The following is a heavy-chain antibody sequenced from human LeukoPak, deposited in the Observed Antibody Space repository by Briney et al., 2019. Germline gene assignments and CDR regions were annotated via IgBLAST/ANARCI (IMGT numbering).Heavy chain of an antibody. Sequence: SETLPLTCTVSGYSISSGYYWSWIRQPPGKGLEWIGYIYYSGSTNYNPSLKSRVTISVDTSKNQFSLKLSSVTAADTAVYYCARVAYGSGSYPELDYWGQGTLVAVSS. CDR2: IYYSGST. CDR3: ARVAYGSGSYPELDY. CDR1: GYSISSGYY. J-gene: IGHJ4*02. V-gene: IGHV4-61*01. D-gene: IGHD3-10*01.